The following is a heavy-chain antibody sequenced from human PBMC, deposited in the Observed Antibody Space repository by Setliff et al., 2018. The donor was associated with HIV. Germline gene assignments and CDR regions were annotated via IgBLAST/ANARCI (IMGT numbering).Heavy chain of an antibody. CDR1: GYTFTSYG. J-gene: IGHJ3*02. Sequence: GASVKVSCKASGYTFTSYGVSWVRQAPGQGLEWMGWISAYNGNTNYAQKLQGRVTMTTEPSTSTAYMELRSLRTDDTAVYYCARHDGLRSVHGAFDIWGQGTMVTVSS. V-gene: IGHV1-18*01. D-gene: IGHD4-17*01. CDR2: ISAYNGNT. CDR3: ARHDGLRSVHGAFDI.